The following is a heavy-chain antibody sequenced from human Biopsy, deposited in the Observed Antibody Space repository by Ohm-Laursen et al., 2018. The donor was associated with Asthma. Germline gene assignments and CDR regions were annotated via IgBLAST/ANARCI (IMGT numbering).Heavy chain of an antibody. CDR2: HGHEEGGT. V-gene: IGHV1-24*01. Sequence: GSSVKVSCKFSGYSLTDLSMHWVRQAPGQGLEWMGGHGHEEGGTVNAWRFQGRVTMTEDTSTDTAYMELSSLSSDDTAVYYCASDFPKDYVRYNFQFWGQGTLVTVSS. CDR3: ASDFPKDYVRYNFQF. D-gene: IGHD4-17*01. CDR1: GYSLTDLS. J-gene: IGHJ4*02.